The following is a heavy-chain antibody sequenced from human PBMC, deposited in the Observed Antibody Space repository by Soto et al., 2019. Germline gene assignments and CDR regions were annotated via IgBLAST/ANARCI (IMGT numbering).Heavy chain of an antibody. CDR2: IKQDGSEK. D-gene: IGHD6-19*01. J-gene: IGHJ6*03. Sequence: LRLSCAASGFTFSSYWMSWVRQAPGKGLEWVANIKQDGSEKYYVDSVKGRFTISRDNAKNSLYLQMNSLRAEDTAVYYCARKVAGTFYYMDVWGKGTTVTVSS. CDR1: GFTFSSYW. CDR3: ARKVAGTFYYMDV. V-gene: IGHV3-7*01.